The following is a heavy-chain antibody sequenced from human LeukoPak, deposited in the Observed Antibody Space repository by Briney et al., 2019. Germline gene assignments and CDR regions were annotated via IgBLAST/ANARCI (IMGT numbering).Heavy chain of an antibody. D-gene: IGHD6-25*01. V-gene: IGHV4-59*08. CDR2: ISYSGST. CDR1: GGSISSYL. CDR3: ARRRAEGGSDIHYNWFDP. J-gene: IGHJ5*02. Sequence: SETLSLTCTVSGGSISSYLWTWIRQPPGKGLEWISDISYSGSTKSNPSLNSRVTISLDTSKNQFSLQLSSVTAADTAVYYCARRRAEGGSDIHYNWFDPWGQGTLVTVSS.